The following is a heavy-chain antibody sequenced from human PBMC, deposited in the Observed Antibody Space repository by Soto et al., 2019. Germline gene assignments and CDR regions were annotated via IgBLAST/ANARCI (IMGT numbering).Heavy chain of an antibody. V-gene: IGHV4-31*03. J-gene: IGHJ4*02. CDR2: IFHSGST. D-gene: IGHD4-4*01. Sequence: QVQLQESGPGLVKPSQTLSLTCTVSGYSISSGGYYWSWIRQHPGKGLEWIGYIFHSGSTFYNPPLKSRGSIAGDTSKNQLSRILSSVTAADTAVYYCARETVTTYFDYWGQGALVTVSS. CDR3: ARETVTTYFDY. CDR1: GYSISSGGYY.